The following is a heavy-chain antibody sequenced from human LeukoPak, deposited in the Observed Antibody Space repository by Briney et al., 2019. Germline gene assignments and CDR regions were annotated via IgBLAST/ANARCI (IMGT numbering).Heavy chain of an antibody. V-gene: IGHV4-39*07. CDR2: VSNSGSK. D-gene: IGHD2-15*01. CDR3: ARVAVYCSGGSCYSDVSQH. J-gene: IGHJ1*01. Sequence: PSETLSLTCTVSGGSISSSSYYWGWIRQPPGKGLEWIGSVSNSGSKHYNPSLKSRVTIFVDTPKSQFSLKLSSVTAPDTAVYYCARVAVYCSGGSCYSDVSQHWGQGTLVTVSS. CDR1: GGSISSSSYY.